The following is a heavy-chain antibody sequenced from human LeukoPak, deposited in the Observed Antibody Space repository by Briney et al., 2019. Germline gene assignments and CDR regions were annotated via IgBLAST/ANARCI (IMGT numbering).Heavy chain of an antibody. V-gene: IGHV4-61*05. CDR3: AAAGYYYGPGDNWFDP. CDR1: GGSISSSSYY. Sequence: SETLSLTCTVSGGSISSSSYYWGWIRQPPGKGLEWIGYIYYSGSTNYNPSLKSRVTISVDTSKNQFSLKLSSATAADTAVYYCAAAGYYYGPGDNWFDPWGQGTLVTVSS. J-gene: IGHJ5*02. D-gene: IGHD3-10*01. CDR2: IYYSGST.